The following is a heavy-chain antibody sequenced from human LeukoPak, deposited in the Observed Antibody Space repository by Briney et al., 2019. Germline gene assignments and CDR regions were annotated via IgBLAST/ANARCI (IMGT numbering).Heavy chain of an antibody. Sequence: PSETLSLTCTVSGGSISSSSYYWGWIRQPPGKGLEWIGSIYYSGSTYYNPSLKSRVTISVDTSKNQFSLKLSSVTAADTAVYYCARHVAMSTVGDWFDPWGQGALVTVSS. D-gene: IGHD5-24*01. V-gene: IGHV4-39*01. CDR3: ARHVAMSTVGDWFDP. J-gene: IGHJ5*02. CDR1: GGSISSSSYY. CDR2: IYYSGST.